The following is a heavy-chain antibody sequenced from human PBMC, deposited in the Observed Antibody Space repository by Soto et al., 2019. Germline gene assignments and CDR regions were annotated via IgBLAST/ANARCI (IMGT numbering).Heavy chain of an antibody. J-gene: IGHJ4*02. CDR2: VIPMLRMS. CDR1: GDTFNFYT. Sequence: QVQLVQSGAEVRKPGSSVKVSCTASGDTFNFYTISWVRQAPGQGLEWMGRVIPMLRMSNYAQKFQGRVTISADHSPSTACMALSSLRSDDTAVYYCATPYGSGSTHFAYWGQGTLVTVSS. CDR3: ATPYGSGSTHFAY. D-gene: IGHD3-10*01. V-gene: IGHV1-69*02.